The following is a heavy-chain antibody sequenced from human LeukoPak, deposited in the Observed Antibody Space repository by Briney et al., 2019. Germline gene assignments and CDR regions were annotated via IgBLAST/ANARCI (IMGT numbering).Heavy chain of an antibody. CDR2: FSYDGSTQ. CDR3: AKAKEGFSGYDYLFDY. V-gene: IGHV3-30-3*01. D-gene: IGHD5-12*01. CDR1: GFTFSTYA. J-gene: IGHJ4*02. Sequence: GGSLRLSCAGSGFTFSTYAMHWVRQAPGKGLEWVAFFSYDGSTQRYADSVKGRFTISRDNSKNSLYLQMNSLRTEDTAVYYCAKAKEGFSGYDYLFDYWGQGTLVTVSS.